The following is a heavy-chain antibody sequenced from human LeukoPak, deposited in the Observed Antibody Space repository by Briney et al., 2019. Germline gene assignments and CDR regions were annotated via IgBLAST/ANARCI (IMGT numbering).Heavy chain of an antibody. V-gene: IGHV3-23*05. D-gene: IGHD6-19*01. J-gene: IGHJ5*02. CDR2: ITSSGSTDYT. CDR3: AKPPHGSGWYTDNWFDP. Sequence: GGSLRLSCVASGFNFSSFAMSWVRQAPGKGLEWVSAITSSGSTDYTYYADSVKGRFTISRDNSKNTLYLEMNSLRAEDTAVYYCAKPPHGSGWYTDNWFDPWGRGTRVTVSS. CDR1: GFNFSSFA.